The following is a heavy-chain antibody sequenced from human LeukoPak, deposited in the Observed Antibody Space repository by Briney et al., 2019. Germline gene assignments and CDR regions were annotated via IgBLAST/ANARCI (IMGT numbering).Heavy chain of an antibody. CDR3: AKETTKTYYYDSSVDGGYDY. CDR2: IWYDGSNK. Sequence: PGRSLRLSCAASGFTFSSYGMHWVRQAPGKGLEWVAAIWYDGSNKYYADSVKGRFTISRDNSKNTLYLQMNSLRAEDTAVYYCAKETTKTYYYDSSVDGGYDYWGQGTLVTVSS. CDR1: GFTFSSYG. J-gene: IGHJ4*02. D-gene: IGHD3-22*01. V-gene: IGHV3-33*06.